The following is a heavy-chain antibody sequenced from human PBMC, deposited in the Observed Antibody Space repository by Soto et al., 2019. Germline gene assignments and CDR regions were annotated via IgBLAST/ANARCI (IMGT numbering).Heavy chain of an antibody. CDR1: GYIFNSYW. CDR2: IYPGDSDT. Sequence: GESLKISCKSSGYIFNSYWIGWVRQMPGKGLEWMGFIYPGDSDTRYSPSFQGQVTISADKSTSTVYLQWSSLKASDTAMYYCATWHRTSFDNWGQGTLVTVSS. V-gene: IGHV5-51*01. J-gene: IGHJ4*02. D-gene: IGHD2-21*01. CDR3: ATWHRTSFDN.